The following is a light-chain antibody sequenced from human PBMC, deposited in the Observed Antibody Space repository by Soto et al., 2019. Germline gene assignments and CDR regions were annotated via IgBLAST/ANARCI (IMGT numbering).Light chain of an antibody. V-gene: IGKV1-5*01. CDR1: QSISSW. Sequence: DIQMTQSPSTLSASVGDRVTITCRASQSISSWLAWYQQKPVKAPKLLIYDASRWESGVASRFSGSGSDTEFTLTINNLRPDEFATYHCQQYNRYSLTFGGGPKVEIK. CDR3: QQYNRYSLT. CDR2: DAS. J-gene: IGKJ4*01.